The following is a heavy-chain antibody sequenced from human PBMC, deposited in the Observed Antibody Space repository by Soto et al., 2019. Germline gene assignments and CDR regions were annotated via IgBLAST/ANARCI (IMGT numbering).Heavy chain of an antibody. J-gene: IGHJ4*02. V-gene: IGHV3-74*03. Sequence: EVQLVESGGGSVQTGGSLRISCAASGFTFGSYWMDWVRQAPGKGLVWVSRINGDGSRTTYADSVKGRFTISRDNAQNTLYMQMSSLRAADTAVYYCSRETLWFGESPKSGGQGTLVTVSS. CDR1: GFTFGSYW. CDR2: INGDGSRT. D-gene: IGHD3-10*01. CDR3: SRETLWFGESPKS.